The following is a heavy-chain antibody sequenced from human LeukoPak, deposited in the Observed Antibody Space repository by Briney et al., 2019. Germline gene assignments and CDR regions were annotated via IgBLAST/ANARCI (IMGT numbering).Heavy chain of an antibody. CDR2: INHSGST. CDR3: ARGPNYVWGSYRYKYFDY. Sequence: PSETLSLTCAVYGGSFSGYYWSWIRQPPGKGLEWIGEINHSGSTNYNPPLKSRVTISVDTSKNQFSLKLSSVTAADTAVYYCARGPNYVWGSYRYKYFDYWGQGTLVTVSS. V-gene: IGHV4-34*01. J-gene: IGHJ4*02. D-gene: IGHD3-16*02. CDR1: GGSFSGYY.